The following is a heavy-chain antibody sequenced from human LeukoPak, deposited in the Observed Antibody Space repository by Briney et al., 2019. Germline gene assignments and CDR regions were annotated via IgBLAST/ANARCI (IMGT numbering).Heavy chain of an antibody. J-gene: IGHJ6*03. CDR1: GGSISSYY. V-gene: IGHV4-4*09. CDR2: IYTSGST. Sequence: PSETLSLTCTVSGGSISSYYWSWIRQPPGKGPEWIGYIYTSGSTNYNPSLKSRVTISVDTSKNQFSLKLSSVTAADTAVYYCARQNSGYYYMDVWGKGTTVTVSS. CDR3: ARQNSGYYYMDV. D-gene: IGHD3-10*01.